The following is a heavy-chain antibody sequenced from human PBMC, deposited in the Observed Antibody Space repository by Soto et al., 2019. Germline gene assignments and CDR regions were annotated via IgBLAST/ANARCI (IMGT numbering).Heavy chain of an antibody. CDR2: IDTDGGGT. Sequence: DVQLVESGGGLVQPGGSLRVSCAASGFTLGSHRIHWVRQAPGKGLEWVSRIDTDGGGTSYADSVKCRFTISTDNAKNTVSLQMKGLRAEDTAVYYCATGFDLWGQGTLVTVSS. V-gene: IGHV3-74*01. CDR1: GFTLGSHR. CDR3: ATGFDL. J-gene: IGHJ5*02.